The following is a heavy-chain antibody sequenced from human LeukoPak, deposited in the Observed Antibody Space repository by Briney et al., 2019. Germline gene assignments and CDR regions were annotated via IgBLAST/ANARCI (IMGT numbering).Heavy chain of an antibody. J-gene: IGHJ6*03. CDR3: ARVRTPYYYYYMDV. D-gene: IGHD2-2*01. V-gene: IGHV1-18*01. CDR1: GYTFTSYG. CDR2: ISAYNGNT. Sequence: ASVKVSCKASGYTFTSYGISWVRQAPGQGLEWMGWISAYNGNTNYAQKLQGRVTMTTDTSTSTAYMELRSLRSDDTAVYYCARVRTPYYYYYMDVWGKGTTVTVSS.